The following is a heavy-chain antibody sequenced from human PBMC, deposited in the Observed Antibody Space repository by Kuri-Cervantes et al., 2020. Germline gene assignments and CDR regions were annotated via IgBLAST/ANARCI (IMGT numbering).Heavy chain of an antibody. Sequence: GGSLRLSCAASGFTFDDYAMHWVRQAPGKGLEWVSGISWNSGSIGYADSVKGRFTISRDNAKNSLYLQMNSLRAEDTALYYCARRNPAEYYYGIDVWGQGTTVTVSS. J-gene: IGHJ6*02. CDR1: GFTFDDYA. V-gene: IGHV3-9*01. CDR2: ISWNSGSI. CDR3: ARRNPAEYYYGIDV.